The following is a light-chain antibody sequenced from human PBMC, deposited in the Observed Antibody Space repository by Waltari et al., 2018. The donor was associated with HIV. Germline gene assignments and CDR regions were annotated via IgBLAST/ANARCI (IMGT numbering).Light chain of an antibody. V-gene: IGLV3-19*01. J-gene: IGLJ1*01. Sequence: SSDLTQDSGVSVALGQTVRITWQGDSPRTYYAAWYQQKPGQSPTLVVYGSNNRPAGVPDRFSGSASGNKASLTITGAQAVDEADYYCGSRDSSGYSFGFGPGTKVTVL. CDR1: SPRTYY. CDR3: GSRDSSGYSFG. CDR2: GSN.